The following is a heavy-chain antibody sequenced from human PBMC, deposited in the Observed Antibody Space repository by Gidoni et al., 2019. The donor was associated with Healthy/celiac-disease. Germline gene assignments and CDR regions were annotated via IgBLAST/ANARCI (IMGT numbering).Heavy chain of an antibody. CDR2: ISGSGGST. D-gene: IGHD2-2*01. J-gene: IGHJ5*02. CDR3: AKFPAGGYWFDP. CDR1: GFTFSSYA. Sequence: EVQLLESGGGLVQPGGSLRLSCAAAGFTFSSYAMSWVRQAPGKGLEWVSAISGSGGSTYYADSVKGRFTISRDNSKNTLYLQMNSLRAEDTAVYYCAKFPAGGYWFDPWGQGTLVTVSS. V-gene: IGHV3-23*01.